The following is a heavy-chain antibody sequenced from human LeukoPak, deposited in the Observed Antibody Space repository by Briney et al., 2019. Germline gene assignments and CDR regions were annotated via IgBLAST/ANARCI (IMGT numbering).Heavy chain of an antibody. J-gene: IGHJ4*02. CDR1: GDSMSNLF. Sequence: SQTLSLTCTVSGDSMSNLFWSWIRQPARKGLEWIGRIYSRGSTSYNPSRKSRVTMSVDTPKNQFSLKLTSVTAADTAVYYCARDYGGYWGQGTLVSVSS. CDR2: IYSRGST. CDR3: ARDYGGY. V-gene: IGHV4-4*07. D-gene: IGHD4-23*01.